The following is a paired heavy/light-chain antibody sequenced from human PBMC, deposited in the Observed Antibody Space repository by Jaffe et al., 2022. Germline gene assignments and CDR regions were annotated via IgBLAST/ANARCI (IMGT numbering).Heavy chain of an antibody. Sequence: QVQLQESGPGLVKPSETLSLTCAVSGYSISSDYYWGWVRQPPGKGLEWIGNIYRSGSTDYNPSLKSRVTISLDMSKNHFSLNLNSVTAADTAVYYCARAFSEAIFDYWGRGTLVTVSS. CDR2: IYRSGST. D-gene: IGHD3-10*01. CDR3: ARAFSEAIFDY. CDR1: GYSISSDYY. V-gene: IGHV4-38-2*01. J-gene: IGHJ4*02.
Light chain of an antibody. Sequence: EIVLTQSPGTLSLSPGQRATLSCRASQSVNSMYLAWYQQKPGQAPRLLIFAASTRATGIPDRFTGSVSGTDFTLAISSLEPEDFAVYYCQQYDISPYTFGQGTKLEIK. V-gene: IGKV3-20*01. CDR1: QSVNSMY. CDR3: QQYDISPYT. CDR2: AAS. J-gene: IGKJ2*01.